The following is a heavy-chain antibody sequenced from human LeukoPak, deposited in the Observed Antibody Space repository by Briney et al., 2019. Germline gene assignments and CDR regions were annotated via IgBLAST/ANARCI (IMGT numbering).Heavy chain of an antibody. J-gene: IGHJ4*02. Sequence: GGSLRLSCAASGFTFSSYGMHWVRQAPGKGLEWVAVITYDGSNKYYADSVKGRFTISRDNSKNILYLQMNSLRAEDTAVYYCTMCGGLLPCYWGQGTLVTVSS. CDR2: ITYDGSNK. V-gene: IGHV3-30*03. CDR3: TMCGGLLPCY. D-gene: IGHD3-10*02. CDR1: GFTFSSYG.